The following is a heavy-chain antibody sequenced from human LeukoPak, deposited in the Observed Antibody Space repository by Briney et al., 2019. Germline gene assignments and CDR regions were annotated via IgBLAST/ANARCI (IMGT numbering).Heavy chain of an antibody. J-gene: IGHJ4*02. V-gene: IGHV4-30-2*01. CDR3: ARGLEEAEIGLGYFDY. CDR2: IYHSGST. Sequence: SETLSLTCAVSGGSISSGGYSWSWIRQPPGKGLEWIGYIYHSGSTYYNPSLKSRVTISVDRSKNQFSLKLSSVTAADTAVYYCARGLEEAEIGLGYFDYWGQGTLVTVSS. CDR1: GGSISSGGYS. D-gene: IGHD3-3*01.